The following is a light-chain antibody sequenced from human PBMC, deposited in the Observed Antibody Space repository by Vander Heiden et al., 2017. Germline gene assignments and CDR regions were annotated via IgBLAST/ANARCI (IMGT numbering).Light chain of an antibody. J-gene: IGKJ4*01. Sequence: EIVMTQSPATLSVSPGERATLSCRASQSVSSSLAWYQQKPGQAPRLLIYGASIRATGIPARFSGSGSGTEFTLTISSLQSEDSALYYCHQYNNWPLTFGGGTKVEIK. CDR3: HQYNNWPLT. CDR2: GAS. CDR1: QSVSSS. V-gene: IGKV3D-15*01.